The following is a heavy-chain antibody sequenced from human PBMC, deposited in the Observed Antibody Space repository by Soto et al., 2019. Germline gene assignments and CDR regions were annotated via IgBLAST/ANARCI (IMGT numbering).Heavy chain of an antibody. V-gene: IGHV1-69*01. Sequence: QVHLLLQSGAEVKKPGSSVKVSCKASGGNPSNSAISWVRQAPGQGLEWMGGIIPVFGIVSYAQNFQGRVTITADESTSTAYMELSSMRSEDTAVYFCAGGRIVVAGSSACYGMDVWGQVTTVTVSS. CDR1: GGNPSNSA. CDR3: AGGRIVVAGSSACYGMDV. D-gene: IGHD6-19*01. J-gene: IGHJ6*01. CDR2: IIPVFGIV.